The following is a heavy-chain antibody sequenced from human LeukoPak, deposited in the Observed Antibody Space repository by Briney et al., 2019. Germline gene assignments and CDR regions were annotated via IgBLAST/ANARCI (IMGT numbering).Heavy chain of an antibody. D-gene: IGHD1-26*01. V-gene: IGHV1-3*03. CDR1: GYTFTKYA. CDR2: ITADDGDT. Sequence: GASVKVSCKASGYTFTKYAIHWVRQAPGHRLEWMGWITADDGDTKYSEDLQGRVTITTDTSASTAYMELNSLTSEDMAVYYCAKEGLIVGTPRNYFDSWGQGTLVTVSS. J-gene: IGHJ4*02. CDR3: AKEGLIVGTPRNYFDS.